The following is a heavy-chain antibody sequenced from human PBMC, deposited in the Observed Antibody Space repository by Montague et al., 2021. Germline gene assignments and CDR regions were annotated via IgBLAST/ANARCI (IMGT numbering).Heavy chain of an antibody. Sequence: SLRLSCAASGFIFNNYGMNWVRQAPGKGLEWVSGINGNSINIDYADSVKGRFTISRDNAKNSLYLQMNSLRAEDTAFYYCVKDTRDYYPDFWGQGILVTVSS. CDR1: GFIFNNYG. J-gene: IGHJ4*02. V-gene: IGHV3-9*01. CDR2: INGNSINI. D-gene: IGHD3-3*01. CDR3: VKDTRDYYPDF.